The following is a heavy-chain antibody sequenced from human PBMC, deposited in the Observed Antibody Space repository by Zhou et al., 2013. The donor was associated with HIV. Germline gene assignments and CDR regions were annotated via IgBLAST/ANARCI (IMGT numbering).Heavy chain of an antibody. Sequence: QVQPVQSGAEVRKPGSSVKVSCKTSGVTSTSHTVSWVRQVPGHGLEWMGIINPSGGSTRYAQKFQGRVTMTRDTSTSTVYMELSSLRSEDTAVYYCARGIVVVLAYDAFDIWGQGTVVTVSS. V-gene: IGHV1-46*01. D-gene: IGHD2-21*01. CDR1: GVTSTSHT. CDR3: ARGIVVVLAYDAFDI. J-gene: IGHJ3*02. CDR2: INPSGGST.